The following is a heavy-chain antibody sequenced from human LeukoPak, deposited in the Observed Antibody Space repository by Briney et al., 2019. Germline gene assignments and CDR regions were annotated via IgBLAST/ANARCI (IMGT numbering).Heavy chain of an antibody. CDR1: GYTFTGYY. J-gene: IGHJ5*02. CDR3: AREGGLSPGLSVGWFDP. V-gene: IGHV1-2*02. CDR2: INPNSGGT. D-gene: IGHD2/OR15-2a*01. Sequence: ASVKVSCKASGYTFTGYYMHWVRQAPGQGLEWMGWINPNSGGTNYAQKFQGRVTMTRDTSISTAYMELSRLRSDDTAVYYCAREGGLSPGLSVGWFDPWGQGTLVTVSS.